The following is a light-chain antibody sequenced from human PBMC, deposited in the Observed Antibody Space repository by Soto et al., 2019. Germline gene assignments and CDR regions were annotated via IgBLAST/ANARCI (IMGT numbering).Light chain of an antibody. J-gene: IGKJ1*01. Sequence: DIQMTQSPSTLSASVGDRVTITCRASQSISSWLARYQQKPGKAPKLLIYDASSLESGVPSRFSGSGSGTEFTLTIISLQPDDFATYYCQQYNSYSPWTFGQGTKVEIK. CDR3: QQYNSYSPWT. CDR1: QSISSW. CDR2: DAS. V-gene: IGKV1-5*01.